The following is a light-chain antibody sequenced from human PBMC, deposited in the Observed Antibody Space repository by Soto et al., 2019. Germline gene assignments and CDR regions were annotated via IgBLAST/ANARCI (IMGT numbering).Light chain of an antibody. J-gene: IGLJ2*01. CDR3: QSYDGSNHVV. CDR2: VFD. Sequence: NFMLTQPHSVSESPGETVTISCTRTGGSIASNYVQWYQQRPGSAPTTVIYVFDQRPSGAPDRFSGSIDRSSNSASLTISGLKPEDEADYYCQSYDGSNHVVLGGGTQLTVL. V-gene: IGLV6-57*04. CDR1: GGSIASNY.